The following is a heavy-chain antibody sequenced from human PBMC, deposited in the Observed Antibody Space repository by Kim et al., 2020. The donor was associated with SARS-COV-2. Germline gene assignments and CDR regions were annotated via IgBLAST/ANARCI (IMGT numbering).Heavy chain of an antibody. Sequence: SGPTLVNPTQTLTLTCTFSGFSLSTSGMCVSWIRQPPGKALEWLALIDWDDDKYYSTSLKTRLTISKDTSKNQVVLTMTNMDPVDTATYYCARIRENLQSSSSYDAFDIWGQGTMVTVSS. V-gene: IGHV2-70*01. D-gene: IGHD6-13*01. CDR2: IDWDDDK. CDR3: ARIRENLQSSSSYDAFDI. CDR1: GFSLSTSGMC. J-gene: IGHJ3*02.